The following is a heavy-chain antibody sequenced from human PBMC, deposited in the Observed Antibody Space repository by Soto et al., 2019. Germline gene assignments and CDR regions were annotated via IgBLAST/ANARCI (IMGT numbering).Heavy chain of an antibody. CDR2: IIPIFGTA. CDR3: AREEKAETSSSSPSYYYYYGRDV. D-gene: IGHD6-6*01. Sequence: SVKVSCXASGGTFSSYAISWVRQAPGQGLEWMGVIIPIFGTANYAQKFQGRVTITADESTSTAYMELSSLRSEDTAVYYCAREEKAETSSSSPSYYYYYGRDVWDQGTTVTVSS. CDR1: GGTFSSYA. V-gene: IGHV1-69*01. J-gene: IGHJ6*02.